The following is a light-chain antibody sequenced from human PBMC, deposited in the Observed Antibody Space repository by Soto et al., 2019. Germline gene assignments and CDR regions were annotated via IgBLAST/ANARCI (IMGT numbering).Light chain of an antibody. CDR3: QQYESTPPT. CDR2: WAS. Sequence: DIVMTQSPDSLAVSLGERATINCKSSQSVLYSSNNKNYLAWYQQRPGQPPKLLIYWASTGESGVPDRFSGSGSGTDFTLTITSLQAEDVAVYYCQQYESTPPTFGQGTKLEIK. V-gene: IGKV4-1*01. CDR1: QSVLYSSNNKNY. J-gene: IGKJ2*01.